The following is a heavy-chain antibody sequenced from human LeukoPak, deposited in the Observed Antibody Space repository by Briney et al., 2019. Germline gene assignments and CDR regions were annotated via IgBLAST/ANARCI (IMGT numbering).Heavy chain of an antibody. CDR1: SYSISSGYY. V-gene: IGHV4-38-2*02. Sequence: SETLSLTCTVSSYSISSGYYWGWIRQSPGKGLEWIASINHSGITYYNPSLKSRVTISVDTSKNQFSLKLTSVTAADTAVYYCARHQYYDSRWSHYYSYYYMDVWGKGTTVTVSS. CDR2: INHSGIT. J-gene: IGHJ6*03. D-gene: IGHD3-22*01. CDR3: ARHQYYDSRWSHYYSYYYMDV.